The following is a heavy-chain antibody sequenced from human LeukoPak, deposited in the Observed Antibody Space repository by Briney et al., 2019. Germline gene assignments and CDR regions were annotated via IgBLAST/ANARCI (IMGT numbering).Heavy chain of an antibody. CDR3: ARARVKVVPAAKGYWFDP. Sequence: PSETLSLTCAVYGGSFSGYYWSWIRQPPGKGLEWMGEINHSGSTNYNPSLKSRVTISVDTSKNQFSLKLSSVTAADTAVYYCARARVKVVPAAKGYWFDPWGQGTLVTVSS. J-gene: IGHJ5*02. CDR2: INHSGST. CDR1: GGSFSGYY. D-gene: IGHD2-2*01. V-gene: IGHV4-34*01.